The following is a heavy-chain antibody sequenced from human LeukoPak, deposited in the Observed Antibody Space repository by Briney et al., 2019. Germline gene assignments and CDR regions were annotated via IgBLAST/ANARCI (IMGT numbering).Heavy chain of an antibody. CDR3: ARRVIRYCSSTSCSTHYYYYYMDV. CDR1: GGSISSSSYY. J-gene: IGHJ6*03. CDR2: IYYSGST. Sequence: SETLSLTCTVSGGSISSSSYYWGWIRQPPGKGLGWIGSIYYSGSTYYNPSLTSRVTISVDTSKNQFSLKLSSVTAADTAVYYCARRVIRYCSSTSCSTHYYYYYMDVWGKGTTVTVSS. V-gene: IGHV4-39*01. D-gene: IGHD2-2*01.